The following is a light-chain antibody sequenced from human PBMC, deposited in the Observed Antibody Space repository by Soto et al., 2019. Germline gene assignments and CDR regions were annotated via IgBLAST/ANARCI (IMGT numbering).Light chain of an antibody. CDR2: AAS. CDR3: LQDYTYPWT. J-gene: IGKJ1*01. V-gene: IGKV1-6*01. Sequence: IQMTKSPSSLSASVGDRVTITCWASQGIRSDLGWFQQKPGKAPRLLISAASILQSGVPSRFSGSGSGTDFTLTISSLQPEDVASYYCLQDYTYPWTFGQGTKVDI. CDR1: QGIRSD.